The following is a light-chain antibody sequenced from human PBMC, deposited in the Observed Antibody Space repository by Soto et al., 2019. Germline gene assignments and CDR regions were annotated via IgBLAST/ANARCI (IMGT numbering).Light chain of an antibody. V-gene: IGKV1-17*01. J-gene: IGKJ4*01. Sequence: DIQMTQPPSSLSASVGDRVTITCRASQGIRVDLGWYQQKPGKAPKRLIYAASSLQSGVPSRFSGSGSGTEFTLTISSLQPEDFATYYCLQHNSYPLTFGGGTKVEIK. CDR3: LQHNSYPLT. CDR2: AAS. CDR1: QGIRVD.